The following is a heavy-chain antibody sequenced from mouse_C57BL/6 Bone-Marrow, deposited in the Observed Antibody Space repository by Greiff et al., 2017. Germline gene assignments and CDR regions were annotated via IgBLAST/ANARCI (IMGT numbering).Heavy chain of an antibody. Sequence: QVQLQQSGAELARPGASVKLSCKASGYTFTSYGISWVKQRPGQGLEWIGEIYPRSGNTCSNQKFKGKATLTAAKSSSTAYMELRSLTSEDSAVDFCAREGLLRYYFEYWGQGTTLTVS. CDR3: AREGLLRYYFEY. CDR2: IYPRSGNT. CDR1: GYTFTSYG. V-gene: IGHV1-81*01. J-gene: IGHJ2*01. D-gene: IGHD1-1*01.